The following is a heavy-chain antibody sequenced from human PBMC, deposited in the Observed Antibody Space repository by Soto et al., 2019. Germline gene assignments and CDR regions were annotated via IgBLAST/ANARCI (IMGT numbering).Heavy chain of an antibody. Sequence: SGPTLVNPTQTLTLTCTFSGFSLSTSGMCVSWIRQPPGKALEWLALIDWYDDKYYSTSLKTSLTISKDTSKNQLVLTMTNIETVDTARYYCGRILRFRDYYGSGSYYSSYYYGMDVWGQGTTVTVS. D-gene: IGHD3-10*01. V-gene: IGHV2-70*01. CDR2: IDWYDDK. CDR3: GRILRFRDYYGSGSYYSSYYYGMDV. CDR1: GFSLSTSGMC. J-gene: IGHJ6*02.